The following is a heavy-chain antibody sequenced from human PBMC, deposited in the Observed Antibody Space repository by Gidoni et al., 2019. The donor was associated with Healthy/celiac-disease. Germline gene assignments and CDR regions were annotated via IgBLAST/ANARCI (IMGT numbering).Heavy chain of an antibody. J-gene: IGHJ5*02. D-gene: IGHD3-3*01. CDR1: GFTFSSDA. CDR3: ARDQWSIFGVVIHNWFDP. CDR2: ISYDGSNK. Sequence: QVQLVESGGGVVPPGMSLRIPCAAPGFTFSSDALHWVRKAPGKGLEWVAVISYDGSNKYYADSVKGRFTIYRDNSKNTLYLQMNSLRAEDTAVYYCARDQWSIFGVVIHNWFDPWGQGTLVTVSS. V-gene: IGHV3-30-3*01.